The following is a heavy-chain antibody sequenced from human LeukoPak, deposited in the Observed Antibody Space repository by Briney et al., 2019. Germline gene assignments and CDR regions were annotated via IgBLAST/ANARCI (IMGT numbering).Heavy chain of an antibody. CDR1: GGSISSSSYS. CDR3: ASHGWQWLGSGGYYYYYGMDV. CDR2: IYYSGST. Sequence: ESSETLSLTCTVSGGSISSSSYSWGWIRQPPGKGLEWIGSIYYSGSTYYNPSLKSRVTISVDTSKNQFSLKLSSVAAADTAVYYCASHGWQWLGSGGYYYYYGMDVWGQGTTVTVSS. D-gene: IGHD6-19*01. J-gene: IGHJ6*02. V-gene: IGHV4-39*01.